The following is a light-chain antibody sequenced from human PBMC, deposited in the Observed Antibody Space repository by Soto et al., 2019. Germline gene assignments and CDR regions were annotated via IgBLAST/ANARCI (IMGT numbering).Light chain of an antibody. J-gene: IGKJ5*01. CDR1: QSVGSS. Sequence: VLTQSPVTLSFSPGERATLSCRASQSVGSSLAWYQQRPGQAPRLLIYDAFIRATGIPARFSGSESGTDFTLTISSLEPEDFAVYYCQQRSNWPLTFGQGTRLEIK. CDR2: DAF. V-gene: IGKV3-11*01. CDR3: QQRSNWPLT.